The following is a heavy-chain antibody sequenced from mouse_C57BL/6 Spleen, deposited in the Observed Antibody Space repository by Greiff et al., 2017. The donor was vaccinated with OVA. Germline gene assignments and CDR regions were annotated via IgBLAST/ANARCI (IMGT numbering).Heavy chain of an antibody. V-gene: IGHV1-81*01. CDR3: AGGHDYGGGAMDY. CDR1: GYTFTSYG. CDR2: IYPRSGNT. J-gene: IGHJ4*01. Sequence: QVQLQQSGAELARPGASVKLSCKASGYTFTSYGISWVKQSTGQGLEWIGEIYPRSGNTYYNEKFKGKATLTADKSSSTAYMELRSLTSEDSAVYFCAGGHDYGGGAMDYWGQGTSVTVSS. D-gene: IGHD2-4*01.